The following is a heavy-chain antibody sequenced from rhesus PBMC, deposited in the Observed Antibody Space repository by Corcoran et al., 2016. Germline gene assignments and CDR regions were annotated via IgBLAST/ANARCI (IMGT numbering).Heavy chain of an antibody. V-gene: IGHV4-76*01. D-gene: IGHD6-13*01. J-gene: IGHJ4*01. CDR1: GYSISSGYD. Sequence: QVQLQESGPGVVKPSETLSLTCGVSGYSISSGYDWSWIRQPPGKGLEWIGFMYGSSGSTKYNPSLKNRCTISKDTSKNQFSLKLSSVTAADTAVYYCARRIAAPPSYYFDYWGQGVLVTVSS. CDR2: MYGSSGST. CDR3: ARRIAAPPSYYFDY.